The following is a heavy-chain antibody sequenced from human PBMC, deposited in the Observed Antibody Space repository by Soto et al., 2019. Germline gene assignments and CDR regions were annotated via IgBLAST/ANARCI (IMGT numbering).Heavy chain of an antibody. CDR3: TRETVAGITGLDY. D-gene: IGHD1-20*01. CDR2: ISVSDAFI. J-gene: IGHJ4*02. CDR1: GFNVGAFA. Sequence: GGSLRLSCAASGFNVGAFAVNWVRQAPGKGLEWVSGISVSDAFIYYADSVRGRFSISRDASENSLYLQMNSLRVDDTALYLCTRETVAGITGLDYWDTGSLGAVSS. V-gene: IGHV3-23*01.